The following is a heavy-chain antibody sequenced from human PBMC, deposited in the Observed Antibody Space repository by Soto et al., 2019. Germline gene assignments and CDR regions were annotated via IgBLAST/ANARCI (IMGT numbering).Heavy chain of an antibody. D-gene: IGHD5-18*01. J-gene: IGHJ4*02. CDR3: ARRIQLWVGRNYFDY. Sequence: QVQLQQWGAGLLKPSETLSLTCAVYGGSFSGYYWSWIRQPPGKGLEWIGEINHSGSTNYNPSLKSRVTISVDTSKNQFSLKLSSVTAADTAVYYCARRIQLWVGRNYFDYWGQGTLVTVSS. CDR1: GGSFSGYY. CDR2: INHSGST. V-gene: IGHV4-34*01.